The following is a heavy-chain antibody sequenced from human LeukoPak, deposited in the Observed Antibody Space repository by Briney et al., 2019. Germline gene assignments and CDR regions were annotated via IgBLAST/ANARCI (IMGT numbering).Heavy chain of an antibody. V-gene: IGHV4-4*07. CDR2: IYSSGST. CDR1: GGSISNYY. Sequence: PSETLSLTCTISGGSISNYYWSWIRQPAGKGLEWIGRIYSSGSTNYNPSLKSRVTMSVDTSKNQFSLKLSSMTAADTAVYFCARGGYTSGWSFDYWGQGTLVTVSP. CDR3: ARGGYTSGWSFDY. J-gene: IGHJ4*02. D-gene: IGHD6-19*01.